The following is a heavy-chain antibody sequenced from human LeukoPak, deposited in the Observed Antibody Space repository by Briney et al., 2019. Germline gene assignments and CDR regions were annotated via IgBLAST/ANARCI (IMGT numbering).Heavy chain of an antibody. V-gene: IGHV3-53*01. J-gene: IGHJ4*02. CDR1: GFTVSSNY. CDR2: IYSGGST. CDR3: ASGAAGGWYYFDY. D-gene: IGHD6-19*01. Sequence: PGGSLRLSCAASGFTVSSNYMSWVRQAPGKGLEWVSVIYSGGSTYYADSVKGRFTISRDNSKNTLYLQMNSLRAEDTAVCYCASGAAGGWYYFDYWGQGTLVTVSS.